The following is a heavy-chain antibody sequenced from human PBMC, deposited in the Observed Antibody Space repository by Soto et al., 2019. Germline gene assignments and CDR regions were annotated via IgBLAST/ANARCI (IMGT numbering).Heavy chain of an antibody. V-gene: IGHV1-18*04. CDR2: VSAYNGKT. CDR1: GYTFTNHG. Sequence: AAVKVSCKASGYTFTNHGISWVRQAPGQALEWMGWVSAYNGKTNYAQKLQGRVTMTTDTSTSTAYMELRSLRSDDTAVYYCAGDPRRSYYDSSGYPYFDYWGQGTLVTVSS. J-gene: IGHJ4*02. CDR3: AGDPRRSYYDSSGYPYFDY. D-gene: IGHD3-22*01.